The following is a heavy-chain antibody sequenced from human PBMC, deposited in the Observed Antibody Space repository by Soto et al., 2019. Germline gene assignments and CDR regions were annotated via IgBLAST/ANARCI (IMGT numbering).Heavy chain of an antibody. Sequence: SETLSLTCIVSGGSISSYYWSWIRQPPGKGLEWIGYIYYTGTTNYNPSLKSRVTISVDTSKNQFSLKLSSVTAADTAVYYCARDLLEYQLLGRFDPWGQGTLVTVSS. CDR1: GGSISSYY. CDR3: ARDLLEYQLLGRFDP. D-gene: IGHD2-2*01. J-gene: IGHJ5*02. V-gene: IGHV4-59*01. CDR2: IYYTGTT.